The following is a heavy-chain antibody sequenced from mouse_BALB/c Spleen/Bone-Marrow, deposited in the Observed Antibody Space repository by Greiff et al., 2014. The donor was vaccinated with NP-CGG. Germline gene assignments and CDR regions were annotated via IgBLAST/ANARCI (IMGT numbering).Heavy chain of an antibody. Sequence: EVQLVESGGGLVQPGGSLKLSCAASGFDFSGYWMTWVRQAPGKGLEWIGEINPDSRTINYKPSLKEKFIMSRDNAKNTLYLQMSKVRSEDTALYYCARNGYYGWMTYCGQGTLVTVPA. CDR2: INPDSRTI. D-gene: IGHD1-2*01. J-gene: IGHJ3*01. CDR1: GFDFSGYW. V-gene: IGHV4-1*02. CDR3: ARNGYYGWMTY.